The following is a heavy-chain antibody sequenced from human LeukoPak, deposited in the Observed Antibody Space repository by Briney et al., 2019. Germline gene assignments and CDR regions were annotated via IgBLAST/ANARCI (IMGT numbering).Heavy chain of an antibody. CDR3: ARGYCSGGSCSQADY. D-gene: IGHD2-15*01. CDR1: GFTFSSYW. CDR2: IDSDGSST. Sequence: GGSLRLSCAASGFTFSSYWMHWVRQAPGKGLVWVSRIDSDGSSTSYADSVKGRFTVSRDNAKNTLYLQMNSLRAEDTAVYYCARGYCSGGSCSQADYWGRGTLVTVSS. V-gene: IGHV3-74*01. J-gene: IGHJ4*02.